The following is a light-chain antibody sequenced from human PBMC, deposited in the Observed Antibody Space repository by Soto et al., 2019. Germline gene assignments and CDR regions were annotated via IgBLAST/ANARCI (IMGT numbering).Light chain of an antibody. Sequence: EVVLTQSPGTLSLSPGERATLSCRASQTVTTSQLTWFQQKPGQAPRLLIYAASIRAAVIPDRFSGSGSGTDFTLTISRLEPEDFAVYYCQQYGSAPFTFGGGTKVEIK. V-gene: IGKV3-20*01. J-gene: IGKJ4*01. CDR1: QTVTTSQ. CDR2: AAS. CDR3: QQYGSAPFT.